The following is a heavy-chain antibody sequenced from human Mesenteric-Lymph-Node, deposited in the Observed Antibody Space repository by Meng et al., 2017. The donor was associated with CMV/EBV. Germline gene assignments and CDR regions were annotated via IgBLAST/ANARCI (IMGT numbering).Heavy chain of an antibody. CDR1: GGSISGSSYY. CDR2: IYYSGST. D-gene: IGHD5-18*01. J-gene: IGHJ4*02. V-gene: IGHV4-39*07. Sequence: SETLSLTCTVSGGSISGSSYYWGWIRQSPGRGLEWIGSIYYSGSTYYNPSLKSRVTISVDTSKNQFSLKLSSVTAADTAVYYCARVGTWRQPLGYWGQGTLVTVSS. CDR3: ARVGTWRQPLGY.